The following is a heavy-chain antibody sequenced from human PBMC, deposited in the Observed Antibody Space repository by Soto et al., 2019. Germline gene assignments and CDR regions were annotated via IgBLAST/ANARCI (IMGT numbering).Heavy chain of an antibody. V-gene: IGHV1-8*01. CDR3: ARSHRRTSAAGAGDY. CDR2: MNPNSGNA. D-gene: IGHD6-13*01. CDR1: GYTFTSYD. Sequence: ASVKVSCKASGYTFTSYDINWVRQATGQGLEWMGWMNPNSGNAGYAQRFQGRVTMTWNTSISTAYMDLSSLRSEDTAVYYCARSHRRTSAAGAGDYWGQGPLVTVSS. J-gene: IGHJ4*02.